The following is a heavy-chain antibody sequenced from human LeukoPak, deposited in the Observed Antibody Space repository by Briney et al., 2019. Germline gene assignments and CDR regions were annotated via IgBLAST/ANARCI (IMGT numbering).Heavy chain of an antibody. J-gene: IGHJ5*02. CDR1: GFTFSSYA. V-gene: IGHV3-23*01. D-gene: IGHD4-17*01. Sequence: PGGSLRLSCAASGFTFSSYAMSWVRQAPGKGLEWVSAISGSGGSTYYADSVKGRFTIYRDNSRNTLYLQMNSLRAEDTAVYYCAKCGGDYVYDHWFAPWGQGTLVTVSS. CDR2: ISGSGGST. CDR3: AKCGGDYVYDHWFAP.